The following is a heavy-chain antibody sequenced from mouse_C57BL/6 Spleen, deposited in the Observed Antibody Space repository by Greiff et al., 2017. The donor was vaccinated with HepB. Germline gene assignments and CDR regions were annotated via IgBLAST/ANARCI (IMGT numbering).Heavy chain of an antibody. Sequence: VKVVESGPGLVAPSQSLSITCTVSGFPLTSYAISWVRQPPGKGLEWLGVIWTGGGTNYNSALKSRLSISKDNSKSQVFLKMNSLQTDDTARYYCAREYYGSSWYFDVWGTGTTVTVSS. CDR3: AREYYGSSWYFDV. CDR1: GFPLTSYA. V-gene: IGHV2-9-1*01. CDR2: IWTGGGT. J-gene: IGHJ1*03. D-gene: IGHD1-1*01.